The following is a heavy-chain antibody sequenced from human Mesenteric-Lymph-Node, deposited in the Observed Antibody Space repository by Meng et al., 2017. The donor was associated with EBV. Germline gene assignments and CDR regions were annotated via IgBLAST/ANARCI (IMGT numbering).Heavy chain of an antibody. CDR3: ARAQTTGSYFKFDP. J-gene: IGHJ5*02. V-gene: IGHV4-59*01. D-gene: IGHD1-26*01. CDR2: IYYSGST. CDR1: GDSISGDY. Sequence: QGRLQESGPGLVKPSETLSPTCTVAGDSISGDYWSWIRQPPGKGLECIGYIYYSGSTKYNPSLESRVTMSVDTSKNQFSLNLRSVTAADTAVYYCARAQTTGSYFKFDPWGQGTLVTVSS.